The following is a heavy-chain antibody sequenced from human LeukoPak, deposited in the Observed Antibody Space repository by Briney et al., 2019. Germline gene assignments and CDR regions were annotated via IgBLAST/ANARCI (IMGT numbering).Heavy chain of an antibody. Sequence: GGSLRLSCAASGFTFSSCGMHWVRQAPGKGLEWVAVIWYDGSNKYYADSVKGRFTISRDNSKNTLYLQMNSLRAEDTAVYYCAKDPGIAAAGFDYWGQGTLVTVSS. D-gene: IGHD6-13*01. CDR1: GFTFSSCG. CDR2: IWYDGSNK. V-gene: IGHV3-33*06. J-gene: IGHJ4*02. CDR3: AKDPGIAAAGFDY.